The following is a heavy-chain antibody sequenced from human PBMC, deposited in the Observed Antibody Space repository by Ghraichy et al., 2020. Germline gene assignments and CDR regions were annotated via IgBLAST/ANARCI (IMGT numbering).Heavy chain of an antibody. CDR3: ARGGSGYCSGVSCYWGEF. CDR1: GFAFRTYW. Sequence: LSLTCAASGFAFRTYWMHWVRQAPGKGLEWVSRINHDGDTTTYADSARGRFTISRDNANNMVYLQMSSLRAEDTAVYFCARGGSGYCSGVSCYWGEFWGQAPLVTVSS. CDR2: INHDGDTT. J-gene: IGHJ1*01. D-gene: IGHD2-15*01. V-gene: IGHV3-74*01.